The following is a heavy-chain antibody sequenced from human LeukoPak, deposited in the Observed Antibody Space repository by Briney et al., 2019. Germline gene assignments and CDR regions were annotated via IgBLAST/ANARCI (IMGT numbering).Heavy chain of an antibody. V-gene: IGHV3-48*03. J-gene: IGHJ4*02. CDR2: ISSSGITI. Sequence: SGGSLRLSCAASGFTFSRYEMNWVRQAPGKGLEWVSYISSSGITIYYADSVKGRFTFSRDNAKNSLYLQMNSLRVEDTAVYYCARHAYDSSAYYDFDSWGQGTLVTVSS. CDR3: ARHAYDSSAYYDFDS. CDR1: GFTFSRYE. D-gene: IGHD3-22*01.